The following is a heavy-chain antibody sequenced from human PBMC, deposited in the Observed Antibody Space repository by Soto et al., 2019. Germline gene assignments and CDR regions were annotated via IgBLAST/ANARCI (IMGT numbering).Heavy chain of an antibody. J-gene: IGHJ4*02. Sequence: EVHLVESGGGLVQPGRSLRLSCVGSGFIFDEFAIHWVRQAPGKGLEWVSGISWDSGSINYADSVRGRFTISRDNAKKSLYLHMTSLGSEDTAFYYCAKIVTRHSLVPVFDQWGQGALVTVSS. CDR2: ISWDSGSI. V-gene: IGHV3-9*01. CDR3: AKIVTRHSLVPVFDQ. CDR1: GFIFDEFA. D-gene: IGHD2-21*01.